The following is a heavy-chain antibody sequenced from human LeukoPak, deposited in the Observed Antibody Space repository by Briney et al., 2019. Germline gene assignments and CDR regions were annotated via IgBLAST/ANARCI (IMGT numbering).Heavy chain of an antibody. D-gene: IGHD6-6*01. CDR1: GSTFSSYA. V-gene: IGHV3-23*01. CDR3: AKDGVGLDWFDP. Sequence: GRSLRLSCAASGSTFSSYAMSWVRQAPGKGLEWVSAISGSGGSTYYADSVKGRLTISRDNSKNTLYLQMNSLRAEDTAVYYCAKDGVGLDWFDPWGQGTLVTVSS. CDR2: ISGSGGST. J-gene: IGHJ5*02.